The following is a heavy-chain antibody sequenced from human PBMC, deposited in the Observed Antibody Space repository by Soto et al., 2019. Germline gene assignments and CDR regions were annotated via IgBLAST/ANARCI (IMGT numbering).Heavy chain of an antibody. CDR3: ARRNSASFDY. CDR1: GGSIISYS. CDR2: IYYSGST. V-gene: IGHV4-59*01. D-gene: IGHD4-4*01. Sequence: PSVTLSLTCTVSGGSIISYSWSWIRQPPGKGLEWIGYIYYSGSTNYNPSLKSRVTISVDTSKNQFSLKLSSVTAADTAVYYCARRNSASFDYWRQGTLVTLSA. J-gene: IGHJ4*02.